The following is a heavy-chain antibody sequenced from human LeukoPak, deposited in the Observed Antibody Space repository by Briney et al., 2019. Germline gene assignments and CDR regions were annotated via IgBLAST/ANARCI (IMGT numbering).Heavy chain of an antibody. V-gene: IGHV3-23*01. CDR3: AREDIVVVPAAPHYYYGMDV. CDR2: LTGSGGIT. D-gene: IGHD2-2*01. J-gene: IGHJ6*02. CDR1: GFTFSSYA. Sequence: GASLRLSCAASGFTFSSYAMSWVRQAPGKGLEWVSVLTGSGGITYYADSVKGRFTISRDNAKNSLYLQMNSLRAEDTAVYYCAREDIVVVPAAPHYYYGMDVWGQGTTVTVSS.